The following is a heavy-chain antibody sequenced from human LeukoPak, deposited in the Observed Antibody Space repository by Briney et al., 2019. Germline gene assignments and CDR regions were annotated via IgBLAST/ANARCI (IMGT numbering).Heavy chain of an antibody. CDR1: GLTFNTYD. J-gene: IGHJ4*02. D-gene: IGHD3-3*01. V-gene: IGHV3-30*04. Sequence: PGRSLRLSCAASGLTFNTYDMLWVRQAPGKGLEWVAVISYDGRIKYYADSVKGRFTISRDNTKNTLYLQMNSLGAEDTALYYCATEYYDFSTGKYWGGYDYWGQGTLVIVSS. CDR3: ATEYYDFSTGKYWGGYDY. CDR2: ISYDGRIK.